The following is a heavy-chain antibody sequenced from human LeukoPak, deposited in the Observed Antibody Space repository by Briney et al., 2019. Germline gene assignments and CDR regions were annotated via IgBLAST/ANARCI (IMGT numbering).Heavy chain of an antibody. D-gene: IGHD4-11*01. J-gene: IGHJ3*02. Sequence: SETLSLTCTVSGGSISSYYWSWIRQPPGKGLEWIGYIYYSGSTNYNPSLKSRVTISVDTSKNQFSLKLSSVTAADTAVYYCARRDYTRVFDIGAKGQWSPSLQ. V-gene: IGHV4-59*01. CDR1: GGSISSYY. CDR3: ARRDYTRVFDI. CDR2: IYYSGST.